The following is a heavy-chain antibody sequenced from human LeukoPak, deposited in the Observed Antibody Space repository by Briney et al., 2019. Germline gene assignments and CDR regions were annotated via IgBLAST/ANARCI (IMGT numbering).Heavy chain of an antibody. J-gene: IGHJ4*02. CDR1: GGTFSSYA. CDR2: IIPIFGTA. CDR3: ASCYSSTSCYLVY. V-gene: IGHV1-69*05. D-gene: IGHD2-2*01. Sequence: ASVKVSCKASGGTFSSYAISWVRQAPGQGLEWMGGIIPIFGTANYAQKFQGRVTITTDESTSTAYMELSSLRSEDTAVYYCASCYSSTSCYLVYWGQGTLVTVSS.